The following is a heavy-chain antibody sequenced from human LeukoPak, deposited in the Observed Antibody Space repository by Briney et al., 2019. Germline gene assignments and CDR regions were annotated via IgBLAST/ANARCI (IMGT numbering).Heavy chain of an antibody. CDR2: INPNSGGT. J-gene: IGHJ4*02. Sequence: GASVKVSCKASGYTFTGYYMHWVRQAPGQGLGWMGWINPNSGGTNCAQKFQGRVTMTRDTSISTAYMELSRLRSDDTAVYYCARGYYYGSGSPKNFDYWGQGTLVTVSS. CDR1: GYTFTGYY. CDR3: ARGYYYGSGSPKNFDY. D-gene: IGHD3-10*01. V-gene: IGHV1-2*02.